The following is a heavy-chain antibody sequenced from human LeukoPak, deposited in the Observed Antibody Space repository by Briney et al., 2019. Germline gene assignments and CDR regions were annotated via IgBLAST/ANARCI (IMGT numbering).Heavy chain of an antibody. CDR1: GGTFSNYA. V-gene: IGHV1-69*13. CDR3: AREGCSSTSCYASGAFDI. Sequence: SVKVSCKASGGTFSNYAISWVRQPPGQGREGMEGIIPIFGTANHAQKFQGRVTITADESTSTAYMELSSLRSEDTAVYYCAREGCSSTSCYASGAFDIWGQGTMVTVSS. D-gene: IGHD2-2*01. CDR2: IIPIFGTA. J-gene: IGHJ3*02.